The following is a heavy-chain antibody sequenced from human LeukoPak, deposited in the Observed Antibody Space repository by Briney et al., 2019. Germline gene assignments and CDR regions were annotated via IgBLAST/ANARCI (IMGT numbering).Heavy chain of an antibody. J-gene: IGHJ4*02. V-gene: IGHV4-39*07. D-gene: IGHD3-16*02. CDR3: ARDRGVIVLFDY. Sequence: PSETLSLTCTVSGGSISSSSYYWGWIRQPPGKGLEWIGSIYYSGSTYYNPSLKSRVTISVDTSKNQFSLKLSSVTAADTAVYYCARDRGVIVLFDYWGQGTLVTVSS. CDR2: IYYSGST. CDR1: GGSISSSSYY.